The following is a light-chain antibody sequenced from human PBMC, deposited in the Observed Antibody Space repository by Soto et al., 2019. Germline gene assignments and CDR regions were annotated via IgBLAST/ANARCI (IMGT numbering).Light chain of an antibody. CDR3: QHYNSYSEA. CDR2: DAS. CDR1: QSTSSF. Sequence: DIQMTQSPSTLSASVGDRVTITCRASQSTSSFLAWYQQKPGRAPKLLIYDASTLESGVPSRFSGSGSGTEFILTISSLQPDDFATYYCQHYNSYSEAFGQGTKVDIK. J-gene: IGKJ1*01. V-gene: IGKV1-5*01.